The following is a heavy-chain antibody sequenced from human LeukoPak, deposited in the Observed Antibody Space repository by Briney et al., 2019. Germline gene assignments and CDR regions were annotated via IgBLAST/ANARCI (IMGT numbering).Heavy chain of an antibody. CDR1: GFTFSSYA. D-gene: IGHD4-11*01. CDR3: AKPNTWVTTQN. CDR2: ISGSGGST. J-gene: IGHJ4*02. V-gene: IGHV3-23*01. Sequence: GGSLRLSCAASGFTFSSYAMSWARQAPGKGLEWVSAISGSGGSTYYADSVKGRFTISRDNSKNTLYLQMNSLRAEDTAVYYCAKPNTWVTTQNWGQGTLVTVSS.